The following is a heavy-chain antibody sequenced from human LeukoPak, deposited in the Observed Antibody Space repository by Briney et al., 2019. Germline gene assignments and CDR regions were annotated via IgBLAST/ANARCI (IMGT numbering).Heavy chain of an antibody. CDR2: IKQDGSAK. CDR1: GFTFSSNW. J-gene: IGHJ4*02. V-gene: IGHV3-7*01. D-gene: IGHD6-6*01. CDR3: ARTDSSSSGYFDY. Sequence: GGSLRLSCAASGFTFSSNWMSWVRQAPGKGLEWVANIKQDGSAKYYVDSVKGRFTISRDNAKNSLYLQMNSLRAEDTAVYYCARTDSSSSGYFDYWGQGALVTVSS.